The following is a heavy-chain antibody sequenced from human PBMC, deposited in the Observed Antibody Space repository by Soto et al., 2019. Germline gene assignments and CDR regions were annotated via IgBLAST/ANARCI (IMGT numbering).Heavy chain of an antibody. CDR1: GFTFDDYA. V-gene: IGHV3-9*01. Sequence: EVQLVESGGGLVQPGRSLRLSCAASGFTFDDYAMHWVRRVPGKGLDWVSSISWNSNIIGYADSVKGRFTISRDNAKNSLYLQMNSLRPEDTALYYCANGGPDGFCSGGRCYFDYWGQGTLVTVSS. D-gene: IGHD2-15*01. J-gene: IGHJ4*02. CDR2: ISWNSNII. CDR3: ANGGPDGFCSGGRCYFDY.